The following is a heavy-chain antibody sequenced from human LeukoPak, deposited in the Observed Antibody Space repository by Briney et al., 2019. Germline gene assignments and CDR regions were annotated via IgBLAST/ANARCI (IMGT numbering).Heavy chain of an antibody. J-gene: IGHJ4*02. CDR2: ISSSSSYI. D-gene: IGHD2-15*01. CDR3: ARAPLGYCSGGSCYDLDY. V-gene: IGHV3-21*01. Sequence: GGPLRLSCAASGFTFSSYSMNWVRQAPGKGLEWVSSISSSSSYIYYADSVKGRFTISRDNAKNSLYLQMNSLRAEDTAVYYCARAPLGYCSGGSCYDLDYWGQGTLVTVSS. CDR1: GFTFSSYS.